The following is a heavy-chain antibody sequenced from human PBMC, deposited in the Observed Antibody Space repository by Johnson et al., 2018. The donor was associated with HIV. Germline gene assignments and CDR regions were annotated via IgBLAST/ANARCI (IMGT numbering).Heavy chain of an antibody. CDR2: ISYDGSNK. CDR3: ARGGLGYQNIHDPFDI. CDR1: GFTFTTYS. J-gene: IGHJ3*02. V-gene: IGHV3-30-3*01. Sequence: VQLVESGGGVVQPGRSLRLSCAASGFTFTTYSMHWVRQAPGTGLEWVAVISYDGSNKYYADSVKGRFTISRDNSKNTFYLQMNSLRTEDTALYYCARGGLGYQNIHDPFDIWGQGTMVTVSS. D-gene: IGHD3-16*02.